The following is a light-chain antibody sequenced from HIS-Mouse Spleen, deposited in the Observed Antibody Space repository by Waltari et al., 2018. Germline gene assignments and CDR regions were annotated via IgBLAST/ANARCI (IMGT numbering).Light chain of an antibody. V-gene: IGLV3-25*03. CDR1: ACPTKK. CDR2: KNS. CDR3: QSADSSGTYSVV. J-gene: IGLJ2*01. Sequence: SYELTQPPSVPGSPAQTARTTCSGDACPTKKTNCYQQKQGQAPVLVIYKNSGRPSGIPERFSGSSSGTTVTLTISGVQAEDEADYYCQSADSSGTYSVVFGGGTKLTVL.